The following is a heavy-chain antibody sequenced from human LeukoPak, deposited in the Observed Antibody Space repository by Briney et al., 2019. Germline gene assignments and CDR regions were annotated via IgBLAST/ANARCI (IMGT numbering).Heavy chain of an antibody. J-gene: IGHJ6*02. Sequence: GGSLRLSCAASGFTFSIYSMDWVRQAPGKGLEWVACIFSNGGEKYYGDSVKGRFTISRDTSKGSLYLQMNNLRPEDTALYYCAREGPHAMPTGMDVWGQGTTVTVSS. V-gene: IGHV3-30-3*01. CDR1: GFTFSIYS. CDR2: IFSNGGEK. CDR3: AREGPHAMPTGMDV. D-gene: IGHD2-2*01.